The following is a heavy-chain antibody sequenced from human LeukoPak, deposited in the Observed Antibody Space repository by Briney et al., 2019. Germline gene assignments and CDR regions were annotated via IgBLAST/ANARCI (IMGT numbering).Heavy chain of an antibody. Sequence: ASVKVSCKASGYTFTSYGISWVRQAPGQGLEWMGWISAYNGNTNYAQKLQGRVTMTTDTSTSTAYMELRSLRSDDTAVYYCAREGVNSGYDSLAFDIWGQGTMVTVSS. D-gene: IGHD5-12*01. CDR2: ISAYNGNT. V-gene: IGHV1-18*01. CDR3: AREGVNSGYDSLAFDI. CDR1: GYTFTSYG. J-gene: IGHJ3*02.